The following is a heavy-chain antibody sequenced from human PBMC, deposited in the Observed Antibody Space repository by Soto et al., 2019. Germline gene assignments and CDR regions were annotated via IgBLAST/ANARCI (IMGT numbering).Heavy chain of an antibody. CDR1: GGSFSGYY. J-gene: IGHJ6*02. CDR3: ARGKEAAGKWKGLDGMDV. D-gene: IGHD6-13*01. Sequence: PSETLSLACAVYGGSFSGYYWSWILQPPGKGLEWIGEINHSGSTNYNPSLKSRFTISVDTSKNQFSLKLSSVTDADTAVYYCARGKEAAGKWKGLDGMDVWGQGTTVTVSS. V-gene: IGHV4-34*01. CDR2: INHSGST.